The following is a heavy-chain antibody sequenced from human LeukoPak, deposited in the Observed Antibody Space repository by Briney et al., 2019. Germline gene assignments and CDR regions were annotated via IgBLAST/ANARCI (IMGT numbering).Heavy chain of an antibody. CDR1: GFTFSSYP. D-gene: IGHD2-2*01. J-gene: IGHJ6*03. CDR3: AKGDPPAAEDYYYYYYMDV. CDR2: IRVGGGST. Sequence: TGGSLRLSCAASGFTFSSYPRSWVGQAPGKGRVWVSPIRVGGGSTYFADSVKCGFTISRDNSKNTLYLQINSLRDEDTAVYHCAKGDPPAAEDYYYYYYMDVWGKGTTVTVSS. V-gene: IGHV3-23*01.